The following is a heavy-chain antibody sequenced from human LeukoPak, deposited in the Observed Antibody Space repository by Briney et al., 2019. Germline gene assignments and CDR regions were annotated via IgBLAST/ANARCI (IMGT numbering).Heavy chain of an antibody. J-gene: IGHJ6*02. CDR2: IYYSGST. CDR1: GGSISSGGYY. D-gene: IGHD4-11*01. CDR3: ARYLLKYSNYVGYYYYYGMDV. V-gene: IGHV4-31*01. Sequence: PSETLSLTCTVSGGSISSGGYYWSWIRQHPGKGLEWLGYIYYSGSTYYNPSLKSLVTISVDTSENQFSLKLSSVIAADTAVYYCARYLLKYSNYVGYYYYYGMDVWGQGTTVTVSS.